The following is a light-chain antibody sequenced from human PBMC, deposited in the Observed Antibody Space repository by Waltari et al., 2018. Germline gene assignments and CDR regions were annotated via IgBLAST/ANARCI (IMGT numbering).Light chain of an antibody. CDR3: CSYAGSSPWV. Sequence: QSALTQPASVSGSPGQSITISCTGISSDVGSYNLVPWYQQHPGKAPKLMIYEVSKRPSGVSNRFSGSKSGNTASLTISGLQAEDEADYYCCSYAGSSPWVFGTGTKVTVL. CDR1: SSDVGSYNL. V-gene: IGLV2-23*02. CDR2: EVS. J-gene: IGLJ1*01.